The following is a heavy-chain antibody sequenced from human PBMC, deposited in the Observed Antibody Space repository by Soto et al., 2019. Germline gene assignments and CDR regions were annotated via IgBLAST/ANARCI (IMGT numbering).Heavy chain of an antibody. Sequence: QVQLVQSGAEVKKPGSSVKVSRKASGGTFSSYAISWVRQAPGQGFKGLGGITPIFGKANYAQKFQGRVTITADESTSTAYMELSSLRSEDTAVYYCARVRADDYVWGGQSSFDYWGQGTLVTVSS. CDR3: ARVRADDYVWGGQSSFDY. CDR1: GGTFSSYA. J-gene: IGHJ4*02. D-gene: IGHD3-16*01. V-gene: IGHV1-69*01. CDR2: ITPIFGKA.